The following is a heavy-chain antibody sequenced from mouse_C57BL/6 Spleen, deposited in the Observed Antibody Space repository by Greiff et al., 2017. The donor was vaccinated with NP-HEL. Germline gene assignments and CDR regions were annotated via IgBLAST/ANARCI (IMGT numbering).Heavy chain of an antibody. Sequence: VQLQQPGAELVMPGASVKLSCKASGYTFISYWMHWVKQRPGQGLEWIGEIDPSDSYTNYNQKFKGKSTLTVDKSSSTAYMQLSSLTSEDSAVYYCARRAYSNPAWFAYWGQGTLVTVSA. D-gene: IGHD2-5*01. CDR1: GYTFISYW. CDR2: IDPSDSYT. CDR3: ARRAYSNPAWFAY. V-gene: IGHV1-69*01. J-gene: IGHJ3*01.